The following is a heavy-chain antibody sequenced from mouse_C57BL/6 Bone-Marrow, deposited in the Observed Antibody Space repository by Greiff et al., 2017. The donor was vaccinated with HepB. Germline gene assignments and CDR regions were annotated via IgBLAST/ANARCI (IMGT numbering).Heavy chain of an antibody. J-gene: IGHJ4*01. CDR2: ISDGGSYT. CDR1: GFTFSSYA. CDR3: ASDYYGGSLYAMDY. V-gene: IGHV5-4*01. Sequence: DVLLVESGGGLVKPGGSLKLSCAASGFTFSSYAMSWVRQTPEKRLEWVATISDGGSYTYYPDNVKGRFTISRDNAKNNLYLQMSHLKSEDTAMYYCASDYYGGSLYAMDYWGQGTSVTVSS. D-gene: IGHD1-1*01.